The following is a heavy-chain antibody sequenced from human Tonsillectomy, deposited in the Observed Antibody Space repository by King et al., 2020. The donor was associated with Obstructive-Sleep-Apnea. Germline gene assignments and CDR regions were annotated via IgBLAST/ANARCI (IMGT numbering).Heavy chain of an antibody. Sequence: QLQESGPGLVKPSETLSLPCTVSGGSISSSSYYWGWIRQPPGKGLEWIGSISSSGITYYNPSLKSRVTISVDTSKNQFSLKVSSVTAADTAVDYCAGDEGEDYSSSSVGIFLDDWGQGTLVTVSS. V-gene: IGHV4-39*07. CDR3: AGDEGEDYSSSSVGIFLDD. J-gene: IGHJ4*02. D-gene: IGHD6-6*01. CDR1: GGSISSSSYY. CDR2: ISSSGIT.